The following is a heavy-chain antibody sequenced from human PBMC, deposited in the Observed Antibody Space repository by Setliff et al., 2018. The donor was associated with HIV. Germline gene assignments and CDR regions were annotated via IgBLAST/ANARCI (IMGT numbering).Heavy chain of an antibody. V-gene: IGHV7-4-1*02. J-gene: IGHJ5*02. CDR3: ARVGGFGEFIENWFDP. CDR1: GYTFTSFV. CDR2: INTNTGNP. D-gene: IGHD3-10*01. Sequence: GASVKVSCKASGYTFTSFVMNWVRQAPGQGLEWMGWINTNTGNPTYAQGFTGRFVFSLDTSVSTAYLQTSSLKAEDTAVYYCARVGGFGEFIENWFDPWGQGTLVTVSS.